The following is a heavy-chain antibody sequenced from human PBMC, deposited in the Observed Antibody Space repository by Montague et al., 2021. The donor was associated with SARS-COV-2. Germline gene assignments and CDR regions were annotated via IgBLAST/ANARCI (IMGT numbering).Heavy chain of an antibody. Sequence: SETLSLTCAVYGGSFTTYYWSWIRQPPGKGLEWIGEINHGGTTNFNPALKNRLTRSVETSKNQFSLTLTSVTAADTAIYFCARNSFRARFLDWSFYFTFWGQGTVVTVSS. J-gene: IGHJ4*02. CDR3: ARNSFRARFLDWSFYFTF. D-gene: IGHD3/OR15-3a*01. CDR1: GGSFTTYY. CDR2: INHGGTT. V-gene: IGHV4-34*01.